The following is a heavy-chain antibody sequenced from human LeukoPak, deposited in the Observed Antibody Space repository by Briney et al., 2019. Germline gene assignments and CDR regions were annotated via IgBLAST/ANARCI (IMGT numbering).Heavy chain of an antibody. V-gene: IGHV1-46*01. CDR3: VKDSGSFSFDY. Sequence: ASVKVSCKASGYIFTGYYMHWVRQAPGQGLEWMGLINPSGDGANYPQKLQGRVTMTRDTSTSTVYMELRSLRSEDTAMYYCVKDSGSFSFDYWGQGTLITVTS. J-gene: IGHJ4*02. CDR2: INPSGDGA. D-gene: IGHD1-26*01. CDR1: GYIFTGYY.